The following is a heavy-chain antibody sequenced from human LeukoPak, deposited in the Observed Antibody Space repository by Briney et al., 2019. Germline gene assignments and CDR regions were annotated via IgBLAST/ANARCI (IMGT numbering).Heavy chain of an antibody. J-gene: IGHJ4*02. CDR3: ARRVATKGIGY. Sequence: SETLSLTCAVYGGSFSGYYWSWIRQPPGKGLEWIGEINHSGSTNYNPSLKSRVTISVDKSKNQFSLKLSSVTAADTAVYYCARRVATKGIGYWGQGTLVTVSS. CDR1: GGSFSGYY. CDR2: INHSGST. V-gene: IGHV4-34*01. D-gene: IGHD5-24*01.